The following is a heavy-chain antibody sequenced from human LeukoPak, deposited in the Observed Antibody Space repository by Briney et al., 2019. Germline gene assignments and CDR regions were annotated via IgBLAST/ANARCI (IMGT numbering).Heavy chain of an antibody. CDR1: GYTFTSYA. CDR2: IIPIFGTA. V-gene: IGHV1-69*13. CDR3: ARNPGGYYGSGSYYIN. Sequence: SVKVSCKASGYTFTSYAISWVRQAPGQGLEWMGGIIPIFGTANYAQKFQGRVTITADESTSTAYMELSSLRSEDTAVYYCARNPGGYYGSGSYYINWGQGTLVTVSS. D-gene: IGHD3-10*01. J-gene: IGHJ4*02.